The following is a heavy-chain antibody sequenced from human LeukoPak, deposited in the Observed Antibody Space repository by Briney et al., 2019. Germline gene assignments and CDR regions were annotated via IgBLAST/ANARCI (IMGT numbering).Heavy chain of an antibody. D-gene: IGHD4-17*01. V-gene: IGHV4-34*01. Sequence: SETLSLTCALSGVSFDDYHWSWVRQTPGKGLEWLGEINHSGYTNDSPSLKSRVTLSIDTSRKQFSLNLKSVTVADAGIYYCTRMTTGHDYWGQGTLVTVSS. J-gene: IGHJ4*02. CDR2: INHSGYT. CDR3: TRMTTGHDY. CDR1: GVSFDDYH.